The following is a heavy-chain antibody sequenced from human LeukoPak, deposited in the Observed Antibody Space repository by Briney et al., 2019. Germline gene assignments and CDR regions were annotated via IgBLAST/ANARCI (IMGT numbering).Heavy chain of an antibody. V-gene: IGHV1-69*13. D-gene: IGHD6-13*01. Sequence: GASVKVSCKPFGGTFSSNAISWVRQAPGQGLEWMGGIMPILDTANYAQKFQGRVTITADESTSTAYMELSRLRSDDTAVYYCAKDKGSSWYHGAFDYWGQGTLVTVSS. J-gene: IGHJ4*02. CDR3: AKDKGSSWYHGAFDY. CDR1: GGTFSSNA. CDR2: IMPILDTA.